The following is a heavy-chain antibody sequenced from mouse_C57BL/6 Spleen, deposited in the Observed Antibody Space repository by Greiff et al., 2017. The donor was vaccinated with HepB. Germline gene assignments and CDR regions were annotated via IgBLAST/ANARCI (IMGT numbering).Heavy chain of an antibody. CDR1: GFTFTDYY. Sequence: EVQLVESGGGLVQPGGSLSLSCAASGFTFTDYYMSWVRQPPGKALEWLGFIRNKANGYTTEYSASVKGRFTISRDNSQSILYLQMNALRAEDSATYYCARGLRGYYYAMDYWGQGTSVTVSS. D-gene: IGHD2-4*01. V-gene: IGHV7-3*01. CDR3: ARGLRGYYYAMDY. CDR2: IRNKANGYTT. J-gene: IGHJ4*01.